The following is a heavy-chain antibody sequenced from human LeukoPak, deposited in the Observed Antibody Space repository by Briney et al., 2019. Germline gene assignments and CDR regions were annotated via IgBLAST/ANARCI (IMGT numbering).Heavy chain of an antibody. D-gene: IGHD3-10*01. CDR2: IYHIGST. J-gene: IGHJ4*02. V-gene: IGHV4-38-2*01. CDR3: ARAGWIITSGIDY. CDR1: GYSISRGYY. Sequence: SETLSLTCGVSGYSISRGYYWAWIRQPPGKGLEWIGTIYHIGSTYYTPSLGSRVTISVDMSKNEFSLNLKSVTAADTAVYYCARAGWIITSGIDYWGQGALATVSS.